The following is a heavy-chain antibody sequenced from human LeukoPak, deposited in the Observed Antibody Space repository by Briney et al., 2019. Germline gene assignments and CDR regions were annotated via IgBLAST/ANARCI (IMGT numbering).Heavy chain of an antibody. CDR2: INPSGGST. J-gene: IGHJ4*02. D-gene: IGHD1-1*01. CDR1: GYTFTSYD. Sequence: ASVKVSCKASGYTFTSYDINWVRQAPGQGLEWMGIINPSGGSTSYAQKFQGRVTMTRDTSTSTVYMELSSLRSEDTAVYYRARYFGQLDYWGQGTLVTVSS. CDR3: ARYFGQLDY. V-gene: IGHV1-46*01.